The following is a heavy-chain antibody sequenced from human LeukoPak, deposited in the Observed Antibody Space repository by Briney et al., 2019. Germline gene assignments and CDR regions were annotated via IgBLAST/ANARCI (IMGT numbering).Heavy chain of an antibody. CDR2: VRTKANSYAT. D-gene: IGHD3-22*01. J-gene: IGHJ4*02. Sequence: GGSLRPSCSASGFTFSGSDMHWVRQASEKGLEWVCRVRTKANSYATVYAASVKGRFTISRDDSKNTAFLQMNSLRAEDTAVYYCARDPEDSSGFYFDYWGQGTLVTVSS. CDR3: ARDPEDSSGFYFDY. V-gene: IGHV3-73*01. CDR1: GFTFSGSD.